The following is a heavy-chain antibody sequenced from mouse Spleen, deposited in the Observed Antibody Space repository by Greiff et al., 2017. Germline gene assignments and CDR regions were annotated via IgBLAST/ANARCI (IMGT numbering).Heavy chain of an antibody. CDR2: IDPENGDT. CDR3: TTAITTAY. Sequence: EVQGVESGAELVRPGASVKLSCTASGFNIKDDYMHWVKQRPEQGLEWIGWIDPENGDTEYASKFQGKATITADTSSNTAYLQLSSLTSEDTAVYYCTTAITTAYWGQGSLVTVSA. V-gene: IGHV14-4*01. CDR1: GFNIKDDY. D-gene: IGHD2-4*01. J-gene: IGHJ3*01.